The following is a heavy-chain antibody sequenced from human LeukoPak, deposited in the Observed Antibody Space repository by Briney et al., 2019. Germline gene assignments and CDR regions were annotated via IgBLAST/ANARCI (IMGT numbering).Heavy chain of an antibody. V-gene: IGHV4-39*01. CDR3: ARAFLEWLLVDY. D-gene: IGHD3-3*02. CDR1: GGSISSSSYY. Sequence: PSETLSLTCTVSGGSISSSSYYWGWIRQPPGKGLEWIGSIYYSGSTYYNPSLKSRVTISVDTSKNQFSLKLSSVIAADTAVYYCARAFLEWLLVDYWGQGTLVTVPS. CDR2: IYYSGST. J-gene: IGHJ4*02.